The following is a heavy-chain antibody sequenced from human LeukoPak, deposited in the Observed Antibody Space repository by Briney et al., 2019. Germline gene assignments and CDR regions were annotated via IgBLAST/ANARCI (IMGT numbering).Heavy chain of an antibody. V-gene: IGHV4-30-4*01. Sequence: PSETLSLTCTVSGGSISSGDYYWSWIRQPPGKGLEWIGYIYYSGSTYYNPPLKSRVTISVDASKNQFSLKLSSVTAADTAVYYCARDAGFEVVHYWGQGTLVTVSS. J-gene: IGHJ4*02. D-gene: IGHD3-3*01. CDR3: ARDAGFEVVHY. CDR2: IYYSGST. CDR1: GGSISSGDYY.